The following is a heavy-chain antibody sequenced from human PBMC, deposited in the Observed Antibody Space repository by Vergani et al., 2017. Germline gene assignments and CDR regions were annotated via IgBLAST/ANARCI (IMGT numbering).Heavy chain of an antibody. D-gene: IGHD3-22*01. CDR3: ARGGPPNYYDDSSGYYQY. V-gene: IGHV1-69*02. CDR2: IIPILGIA. Sequence: QVQLVQSGAEVKKPGSSVKVSCKASGGTFSSYTISWVRQAPGQGLESMGRIIPILGIANYAQKFQGRVTITADKSTSTAYMELSSLRSEDTAVYYCARGGPPNYYDDSSGYYQYWGQGTLVTVSS. J-gene: IGHJ4*02. CDR1: GGTFSSYT.